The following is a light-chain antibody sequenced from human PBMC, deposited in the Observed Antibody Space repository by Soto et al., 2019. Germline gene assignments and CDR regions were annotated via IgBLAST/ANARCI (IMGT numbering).Light chain of an antibody. CDR3: CAYAGSSTPYV. CDR1: SSDGGSYNL. J-gene: IGLJ1*01. Sequence: QSVLTQPASVSGSPGQSITISCTGTSSDGGSYNLVSWYQQHPGKAPKLMIYEISKRPSGVSNRFSGSKSGNTASLTISGLQAEGEADYYCCAYAGSSTPYVCGTGTKVTVL. V-gene: IGLV2-23*02. CDR2: EIS.